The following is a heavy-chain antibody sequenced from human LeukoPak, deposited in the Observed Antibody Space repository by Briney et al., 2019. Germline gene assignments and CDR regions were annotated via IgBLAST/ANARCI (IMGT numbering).Heavy chain of an antibody. CDR1: GFTFSSYA. D-gene: IGHD5-24*01. Sequence: GGSLRLSCAASGFTFSSYAMSWVRQAPGKGLEWVSSISSSSSYIYYADSVKGRFTISRDNAKNSLYLQMNSLRAEDTAVYYCARVGMATIWGYFDLWGRGTLVTVSS. CDR3: ARVGMATIWGYFDL. J-gene: IGHJ2*01. CDR2: ISSSSSYI. V-gene: IGHV3-21*01.